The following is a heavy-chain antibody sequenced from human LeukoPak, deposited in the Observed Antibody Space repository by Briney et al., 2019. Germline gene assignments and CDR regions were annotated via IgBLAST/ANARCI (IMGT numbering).Heavy chain of an antibody. Sequence: GGSLRLSCAASGFTFSSYWMHWVRQTPGKGLVWVSRMNSDGSSTTYADSVEGRFTIFRDNARNTLYLQMTSLRAEDTAVYYCARGHHYDSSGYPEYFQHWGQGTLVTVSS. J-gene: IGHJ1*01. CDR2: MNSDGSST. V-gene: IGHV3-74*01. CDR1: GFTFSSYW. D-gene: IGHD3-22*01. CDR3: ARGHHYDSSGYPEYFQH.